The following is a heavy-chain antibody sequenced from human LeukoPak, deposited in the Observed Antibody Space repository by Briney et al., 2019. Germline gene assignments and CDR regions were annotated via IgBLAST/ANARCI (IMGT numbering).Heavy chain of an antibody. J-gene: IGHJ4*02. CDR3: VKSNYYDSRGYYFDLDY. D-gene: IGHD3-22*01. V-gene: IGHV3-23*01. CDR2: IGVSGGST. Sequence: GGSLRLSCAASGFTFNNYAMGWVREAPGKGLVCVSSIGVSGGSTYYADPVKGGFTISRDDSNTLFLQMNSLRCEDTAVYYCVKSNYYDSRGYYFDLDYWGQGTLVTVSS. CDR1: GFTFNNYA.